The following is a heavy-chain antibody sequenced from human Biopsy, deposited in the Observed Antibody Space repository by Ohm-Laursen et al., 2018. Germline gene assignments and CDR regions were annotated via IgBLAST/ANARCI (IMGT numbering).Heavy chain of an antibody. CDR2: LYFSGST. J-gene: IGHJ6*02. V-gene: IGHV4-39*01. CDR1: GGSISTSTYF. CDR3: ARRDGTDGYNPYYYGMGV. Sequence: TLSLTCTVSGGSISTSTYFWGWIRQPPGRGLEWIGGLYFSGSTYCNPSLKSRVTVSVDTSNNQFSRKLNSVTAADTAVYYCARRDGTDGYNPYYYGMGVWGQGTTVTVSS. D-gene: IGHD5-24*01.